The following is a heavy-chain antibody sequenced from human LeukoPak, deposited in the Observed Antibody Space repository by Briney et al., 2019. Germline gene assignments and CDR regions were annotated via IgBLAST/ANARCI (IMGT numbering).Heavy chain of an antibody. CDR3: ARTYYDSSGYIVDYYYYMDV. J-gene: IGHJ6*03. Sequence: KPSEPLSLPCTVSVDPNSSSSYLCGWIRQPRGKGVEWNGRNYYSGSTYYNPAHKSRVTISVATSKNQFSLKLSSVTAADTAVYYCARTYYDSSGYIVDYYYYMDVWGKGTTVTVSS. CDR2: NYYSGST. D-gene: IGHD3-22*01. V-gene: IGHV4-39*07. CDR1: VDPNSSSSYL.